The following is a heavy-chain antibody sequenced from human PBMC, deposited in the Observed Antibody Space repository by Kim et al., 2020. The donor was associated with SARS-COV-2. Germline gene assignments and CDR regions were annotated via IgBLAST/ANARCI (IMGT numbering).Heavy chain of an antibody. CDR3: ARGYYDILTTLLNWFDP. J-gene: IGHJ5*02. CDR2: INHSGST. Sequence: SETLSLTCAVYGGSFSGYYWSWIRQPPGKGLEWIGEINHSGSTNYNPSLKSRVTISVDTSKNQFSLKLSSVTAADTAVYYCARGYYDILTTLLNWFDPWGQGTLVTVSS. V-gene: IGHV4-34*01. CDR1: GGSFSGYY. D-gene: IGHD3-9*01.